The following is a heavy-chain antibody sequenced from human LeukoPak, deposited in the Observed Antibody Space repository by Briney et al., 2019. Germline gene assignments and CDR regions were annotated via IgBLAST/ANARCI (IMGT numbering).Heavy chain of an antibody. CDR3: ARLAGGLQDY. Sequence: PSETLSRTCTVSGGSISSYYWSWIRQPPGKGLEWIGYIYYSGSTNYNPSLKSRVTISVDTSKNQFSLKLSSVTAADTAVYYCARLAGGLQDYWGQGTLVTVSS. CDR2: IYYSGST. J-gene: IGHJ4*02. D-gene: IGHD5-24*01. CDR1: GGSISSYY. V-gene: IGHV4-59*08.